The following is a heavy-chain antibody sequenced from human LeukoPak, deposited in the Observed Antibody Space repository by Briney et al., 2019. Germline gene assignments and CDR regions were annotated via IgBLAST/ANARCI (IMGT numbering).Heavy chain of an antibody. Sequence: SVKVSCKASGGTFSSYAISWVRQAPGQGLEWMGGIIPIFGTANYAQKFQGRVTITADESTSIAYMELSSLRSEDTAVYYCARLGSSGYSLGYWGQGTLVTVSS. D-gene: IGHD3-22*01. CDR2: IIPIFGTA. CDR1: GGTFSSYA. J-gene: IGHJ4*02. CDR3: ARLGSSGYSLGY. V-gene: IGHV1-69*13.